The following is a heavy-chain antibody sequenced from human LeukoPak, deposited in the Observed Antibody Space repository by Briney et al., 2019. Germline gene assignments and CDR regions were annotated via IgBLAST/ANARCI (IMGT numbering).Heavy chain of an antibody. V-gene: IGHV3-23*01. CDR3: AKLFLNRRGVYYYYMDV. Sequence: PGGSLRLSCAASGFTFSSYAMSWVRQAPGKGLEWVSAISGSGGSTYYADSVKGRFTISRDNSKNTLYLQMNSLRAEDTAVYYCAKLFLNRRGVYYYYMDVWGKGTTVTVSS. CDR1: GFTFSSYA. J-gene: IGHJ6*03. CDR2: ISGSGGST. D-gene: IGHD3-10*01.